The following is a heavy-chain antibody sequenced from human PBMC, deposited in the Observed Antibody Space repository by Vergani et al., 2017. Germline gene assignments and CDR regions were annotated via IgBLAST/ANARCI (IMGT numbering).Heavy chain of an antibody. V-gene: IGHV4-39*01. CDR2: IYYVGNT. Sequence: QVQLQESGPGVVKPSETLALTCTASGGTISSSSYRWAWLRQPPGKELEWIGSIYYVGNTDYNPSLESRVTLSVDTSKNHLSLNLISVTAADTAVYFCARQNGIXQYLGDGCRYWLDPWGQGTLVTVSS. CDR3: ARQNGIXQYLGDGCRYWLDP. CDR1: GGTISSSSYR. J-gene: IGHJ5*02. D-gene: IGHD2/OR15-2a*01.